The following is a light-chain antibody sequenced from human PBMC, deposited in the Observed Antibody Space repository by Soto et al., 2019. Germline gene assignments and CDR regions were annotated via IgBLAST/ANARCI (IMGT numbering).Light chain of an antibody. J-gene: IGLJ1*01. V-gene: IGLV2-14*01. CDR2: EVS. Sequence: QSALTQPASVSGSPGQSLTISCTGTSSDVGGYNYVSWYQQHPGKAPKLMIYEVSNRPSGVSNRSSGSKSGNTASLTISGLQAEDEADYYCSSYTSSSTRVFGTGTKVTVL. CDR1: SSDVGGYNY. CDR3: SSYTSSSTRV.